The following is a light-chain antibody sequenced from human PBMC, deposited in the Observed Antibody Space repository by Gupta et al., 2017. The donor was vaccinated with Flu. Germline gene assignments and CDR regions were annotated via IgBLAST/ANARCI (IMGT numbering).Light chain of an antibody. Sequence: GGRVTITCRASQNIGTWLAWYQQRPEKAPKSLISATSTLQSGVPSRFSGSGSGTEFTLTISGLQPEDVATYYCQQYADYPLTFGGGTKVEIK. V-gene: IGKV1D-16*01. CDR2: ATS. CDR1: QNIGTW. J-gene: IGKJ4*01. CDR3: QQYADYPLT.